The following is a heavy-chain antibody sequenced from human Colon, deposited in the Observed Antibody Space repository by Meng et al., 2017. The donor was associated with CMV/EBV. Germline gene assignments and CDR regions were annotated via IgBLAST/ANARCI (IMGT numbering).Heavy chain of an antibody. CDR1: GYTFSDYH. CDR3: ARDPSGSRVPFDY. Sequence: QGQLVQSGDDVKKPGASVKVSCKASGYTFSDYHIHWVRQAPGQGLEWMGWINSNSGATDYAQKFQGRLTMTRDTSITTVYMELSSLRSDDTAVYYCARDPSGSRVPFDYWGQGSLVTVSS. CDR2: INSNSGAT. V-gene: IGHV1-2*02. J-gene: IGHJ4*02. D-gene: IGHD1-26*01.